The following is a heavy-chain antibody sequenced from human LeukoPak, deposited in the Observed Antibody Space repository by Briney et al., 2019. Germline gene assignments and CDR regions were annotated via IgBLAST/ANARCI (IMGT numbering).Heavy chain of an antibody. D-gene: IGHD3-22*01. CDR1: GYTFASYY. CDR2: INPAGGST. J-gene: IGHJ4*02. V-gene: IGHV1-46*01. CDR3: ARGRGVHDSHTYDYFDY. Sequence: ASVKVSCKASGYTFASYYIHWVRQAPGQELEWMGIINPAGGSTTYAQKFQGSRLTLTRDTSTSTVYMELSSLRSEDTAVYYCARGRGVHDSHTYDYFDYWGQGSLVTVSS.